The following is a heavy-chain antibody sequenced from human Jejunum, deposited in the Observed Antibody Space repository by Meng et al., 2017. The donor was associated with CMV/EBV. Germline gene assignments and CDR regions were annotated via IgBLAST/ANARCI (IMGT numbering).Heavy chain of an antibody. CDR3: AGGDCSSGSCALDY. D-gene: IGHD2-15*01. J-gene: IGHJ4*02. V-gene: IGHV3-66*01. CDR1: GLIVSSNY. CDR2: IYSGGGT. Sequence: GELGGSGGCLVRAGGSLRLSCAVSGLIVSSNYRCWVRQAPGKGLEWVSVIYSGGGTYYADSVKGRFIISRENSKNTLYVQMNSLRGDDTAVYYCAGGDCSSGSCALDYWGRGTLVTVSS.